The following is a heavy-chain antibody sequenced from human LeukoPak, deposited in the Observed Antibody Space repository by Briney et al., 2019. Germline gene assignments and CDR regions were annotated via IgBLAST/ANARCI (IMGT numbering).Heavy chain of an antibody. CDR2: LNSGGNT. J-gene: IGHJ4*02. Sequence: GGSLRLSCAASGFTVSSNYMSWVWQAPGKGLEWVSSLNSGGNTYYADSVKDRFTISRDNSQNTVYLQMSSLRAEDTAVYYCARLRYSSGPLGFWGQGTLVTVSS. CDR1: GFTVSSNY. V-gene: IGHV3-66*01. D-gene: IGHD6-19*01. CDR3: ARLRYSSGPLGF.